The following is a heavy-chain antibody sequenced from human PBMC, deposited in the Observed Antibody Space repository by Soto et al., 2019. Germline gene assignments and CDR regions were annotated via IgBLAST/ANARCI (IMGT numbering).Heavy chain of an antibody. Sequence: QVQLVESGGGVVQPGRSLRLSCAASGFTFSSYAMHWVRQAPGKGLEWVAVISYDGSNKYYADSVKGRFTISRDNSKNTLYLQMNSLRAEDTAVDYCARGSGQILRFLEWLYDYWGQGTLVTVSS. CDR1: GFTFSSYA. CDR2: ISYDGSNK. D-gene: IGHD3-3*01. V-gene: IGHV3-30-3*01. CDR3: ARGSGQILRFLEWLYDY. J-gene: IGHJ4*02.